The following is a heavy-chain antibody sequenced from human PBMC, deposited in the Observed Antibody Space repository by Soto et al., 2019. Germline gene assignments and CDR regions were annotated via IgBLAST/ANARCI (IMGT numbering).Heavy chain of an antibody. CDR1: GFAFSSYA. V-gene: IGHV3-64D*06. CDR3: VKSVQLVWEPTDRDYWYLDL. J-gene: IGHJ2*01. CDR2: INTYGTST. Sequence: GGSLSLACSASGFAFSSYAMHWVRQAPGKGLEYVSVINTYGTSTDYADSVKGRFTISRDNSKNTLYLQMSSLRPDDTAVYYCVKSVQLVWEPTDRDYWYLDLWGRGTLVTVSS. D-gene: IGHD6-6*01.